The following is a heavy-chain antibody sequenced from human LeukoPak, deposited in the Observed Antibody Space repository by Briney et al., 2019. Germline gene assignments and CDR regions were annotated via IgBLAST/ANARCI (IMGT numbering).Heavy chain of an antibody. CDR2: IYYSGST. D-gene: IGHD5-18*01. V-gene: IGHV4-61*05. CDR1: GGSISSSSYY. Sequence: SETLSLTCTVSGGSISSSSYYWSWIRQPPGKGLEWIGYIYYSGSTNYNPSLKSRVTISVDTSKNQFSLKLSSVTAADTAVYYCARSIGYSYGPNWFDPWGQGTLVTVSS. CDR3: ARSIGYSYGPNWFDP. J-gene: IGHJ5*02.